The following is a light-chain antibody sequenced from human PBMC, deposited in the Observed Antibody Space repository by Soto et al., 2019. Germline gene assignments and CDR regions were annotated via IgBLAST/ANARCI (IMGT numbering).Light chain of an antibody. J-gene: IGKJ2*01. CDR1: RGISSSY. CDR3: QQYGASPPYT. CDR2: AAS. Sequence: IVLTQSPGTLSLSPGESTTLSCRASRGISSSYLAWYQQKPGQAPRLLIYAASTRATGIPDRFRGSGSATDFTLTISRLEPEDSAVYYCQQYGASPPYTLGQGTKLEIK. V-gene: IGKV3-20*01.